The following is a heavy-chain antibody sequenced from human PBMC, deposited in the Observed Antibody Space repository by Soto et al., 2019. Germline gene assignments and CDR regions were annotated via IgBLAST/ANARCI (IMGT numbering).Heavy chain of an antibody. CDR3: ATGGKWELKAFDI. J-gene: IGHJ3*02. CDR1: GYTFTNYD. Sequence: ASVKVSCKASGYTFTNYDINWVRQAPGQGLEWMGIINTSGGETIYAQKFQGRVTMTEDTSTDTAYMELSSLRSEDTAVYYCATGGKWELKAFDIWGQGTMVTVSS. V-gene: IGHV1-46*01. CDR2: INTSGGET. D-gene: IGHD1-26*01.